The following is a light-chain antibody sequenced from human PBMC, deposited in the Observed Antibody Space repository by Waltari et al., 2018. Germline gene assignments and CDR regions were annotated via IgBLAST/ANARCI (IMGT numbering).Light chain of an antibody. Sequence: DIQMTQSHSSLSASVGDRSTITCQASQGINNFLNWYQQRPGKAPDLLIYDASNLETGVPSRFSGSGSGTDFTFTISSVQPEDIATYYCQQHYSLPITFGQGTRLEIK. V-gene: IGKV1-33*01. CDR2: DAS. J-gene: IGKJ5*01. CDR3: QQHYSLPIT. CDR1: QGINNF.